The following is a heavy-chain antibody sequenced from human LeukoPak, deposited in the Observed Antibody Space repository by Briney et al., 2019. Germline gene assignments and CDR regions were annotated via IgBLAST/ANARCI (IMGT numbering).Heavy chain of an antibody. CDR1: GFTFSDYY. J-gene: IGHJ1*01. CDR3: ATLDSTKSVL. V-gene: IGHV3-7*01. D-gene: IGHD2-2*01. Sequence: GGSLRLSCAPSGFTFSDYYISWVRQAPGKGLEWVACVKQDGTEKNYVVSVWGRFTVSVDNGKNSLYLQMNSLRAEDTAKYYCATLDSTKSVLWGRGTAVIVSS. CDR2: VKQDGTEK.